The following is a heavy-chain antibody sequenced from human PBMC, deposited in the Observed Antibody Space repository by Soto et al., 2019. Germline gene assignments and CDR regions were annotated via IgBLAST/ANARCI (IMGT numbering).Heavy chain of an antibody. Sequence: GAAVKVSCKASGYXFTRSGISCVRQAPGQGPEWMGLISSYNGGTNYAQKFQGRVTMTRDTSTSTAYMELSRLRSDDTAVYYCARMYSSSTGPLYYYYGMDVWGQGTPVTVSS. V-gene: IGHV1-18*01. CDR3: ARMYSSSTGPLYYYYGMDV. D-gene: IGHD6-6*01. CDR2: ISSYNGGT. CDR1: GYXFTRSG. J-gene: IGHJ6*02.